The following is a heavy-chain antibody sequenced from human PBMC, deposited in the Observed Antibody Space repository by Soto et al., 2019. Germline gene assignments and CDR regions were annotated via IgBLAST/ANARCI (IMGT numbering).Heavy chain of an antibody. CDR1: GYTFGGYY. CDR3: ARDGLPYYYDGMDV. V-gene: IGHV1-2*02. D-gene: IGHD4-17*01. CDR2: INPNIGGT. J-gene: IGHJ6*02. Sequence: QVQLVQSGAEVKKPGASVKVSCEASGYTFGGYYMHWVRQAPGQGLEWMGWINPNIGGTNYAQKFQGRVTMTRDTSINTAYMELSRLRSDDTAVYYCARDGLPYYYDGMDVWGQGTTVTVSS.